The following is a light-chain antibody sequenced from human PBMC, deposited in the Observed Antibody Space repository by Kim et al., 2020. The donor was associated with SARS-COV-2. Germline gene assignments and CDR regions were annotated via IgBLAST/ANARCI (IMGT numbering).Light chain of an antibody. CDR1: GSDVGTYNY. Sequence: QSALTQPRSVPGSPGQSVTISCTGSGSDVGTYNYVSWYQHHPGKAPKLIIHDVITRPSGVPDRFSGSKSGNTASLTISGLRPEDEADYYCCSYAGDYTLLFGGGTQLTVL. V-gene: IGLV2-11*01. CDR3: CSYAGDYTLL. CDR2: DVI. J-gene: IGLJ2*01.